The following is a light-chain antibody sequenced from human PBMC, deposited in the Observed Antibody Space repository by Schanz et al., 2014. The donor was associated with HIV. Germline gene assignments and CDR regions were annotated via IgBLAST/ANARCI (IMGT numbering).Light chain of an antibody. J-gene: IGKJ1*01. CDR3: QQYYTLSRT. CDR1: QSISPW. Sequence: DVQMTQSPSTLSASVGDRVTITCRATQSISPWLAWYQQKPGKAPKLLINEASSLQSGVPSRFSGSGSGTESTLTISGLQPDDFATYYCQQYYTLSRTFGPGTKVE. CDR2: EAS. V-gene: IGKV1-5*03.